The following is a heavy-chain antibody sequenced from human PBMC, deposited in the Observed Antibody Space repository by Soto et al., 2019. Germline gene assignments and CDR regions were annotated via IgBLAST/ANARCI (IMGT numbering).Heavy chain of an antibody. D-gene: IGHD2-15*01. V-gene: IGHV1-2*04. J-gene: IGHJ3*02. CDR1: GYTFTGYY. Sequence: ASVKISCKASGYTFTGYYMHWVRQAPGQGIKWIGWINPNSGGTNYAQKFQGWVTMTRDTSISTAYMELSRLRSDDTAVYYCARDLGYCSGGSCYSGGGNDAFDIWGQGTMVTVSS. CDR3: ARDLGYCSGGSCYSGGGNDAFDI. CDR2: INPNSGGT.